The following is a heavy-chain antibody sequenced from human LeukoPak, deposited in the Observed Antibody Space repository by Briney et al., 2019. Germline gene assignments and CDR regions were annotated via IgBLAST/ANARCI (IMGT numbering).Heavy chain of an antibody. Sequence: GGSLRLSCAASGFTFGSYAMSWVRQAPGKGLEWVSAISGSGGSTYYADSVKGRFTISRDNSKNTLYLQMNSLRAEDTAVYYCAKDLGGSGSYYVFDYWGQGTLVTVSS. J-gene: IGHJ4*02. D-gene: IGHD3-10*01. V-gene: IGHV3-23*01. CDR3: AKDLGGSGSYYVFDY. CDR1: GFTFGSYA. CDR2: ISGSGGST.